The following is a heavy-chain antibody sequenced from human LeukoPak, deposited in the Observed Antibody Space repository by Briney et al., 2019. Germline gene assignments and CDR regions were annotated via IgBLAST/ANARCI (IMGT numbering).Heavy chain of an antibody. D-gene: IGHD4-17*01. CDR1: GYPFTNYY. CDR3: ARGDRATVTLY. J-gene: IGHJ4*02. Sequence: ASVKVSCKASGYPFTNYYMHWVRQAPGQGLEWMGIINPSGGRTSYAQKFQGRVTMTRDMSTSTVYMELSSLRSEDTAVYYCARGDRATVTLYWGQGTLVTVSS. V-gene: IGHV1-46*01. CDR2: INPSGGRT.